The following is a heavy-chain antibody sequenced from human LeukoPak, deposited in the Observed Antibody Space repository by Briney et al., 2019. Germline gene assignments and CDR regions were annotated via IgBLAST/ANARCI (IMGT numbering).Heavy chain of an antibody. J-gene: IGHJ3*02. Sequence: GGSLRLSCAASGFTFSNAWMSWVRQAAGKGLEGVGRIKSKTDGGTTDYAAPVKGRSTISRDDSKNTLYLQMNSLKTEDTAVYYCTTAYSSGWYPWDAFDIWGQGTMLTVSS. V-gene: IGHV3-15*01. CDR2: IKSKTDGGTT. D-gene: IGHD6-19*01. CDR3: TTAYSSGWYPWDAFDI. CDR1: GFTFSNAW.